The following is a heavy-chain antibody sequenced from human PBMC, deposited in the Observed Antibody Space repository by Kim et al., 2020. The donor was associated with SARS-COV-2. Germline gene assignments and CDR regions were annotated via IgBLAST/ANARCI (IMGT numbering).Heavy chain of an antibody. CDR1: GGSISSSSYY. CDR2: IYYSGST. J-gene: IGHJ4*02. D-gene: IGHD6-6*01. V-gene: IGHV4-39*01. Sequence: SETLSLTCTVSGGSISSSSYYWGWIRQPPGKGLEWIGCIYYSGSTYYNPSLKSRVTISVDTSKNQFSLKLSSVTAADTAVYYCARQFRKGIAARPFEFAYWGQGTLVTVSS. CDR3: ARQFRKGIAARPFEFAY.